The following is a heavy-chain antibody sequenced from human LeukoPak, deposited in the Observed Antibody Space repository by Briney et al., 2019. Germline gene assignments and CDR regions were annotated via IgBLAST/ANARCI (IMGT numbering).Heavy chain of an antibody. J-gene: IGHJ4*02. CDR2: INHSGST. V-gene: IGHV4-34*01. CDR3: ARGSTSGRDGYNFDY. CDR1: GGSFSGCY. Sequence: SETLSLTCAVYGGSFSGCYWSWIRQPPGKGLEWIGEINHSGSTNYNPSLKSRVTISVDTSKNQFSLKLSSVTAADTAVYYCARGSTSGRDGYNFDYWGQGTLVTVSS. D-gene: IGHD5-24*01.